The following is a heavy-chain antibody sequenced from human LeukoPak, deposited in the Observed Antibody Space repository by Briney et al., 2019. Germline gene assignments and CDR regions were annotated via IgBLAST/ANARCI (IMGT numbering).Heavy chain of an antibody. Sequence: SETLSLTCTVSGGSISSSSYYWGWIRQPPGKGLEWIGSIYYSGSTYYNLSLKSRVTISVDTSKNQFSLKLSSVTAADTAVYYCARDCSSTSCQIYAFDIWGQGTMVTVSS. CDR2: IYYSGST. J-gene: IGHJ3*02. D-gene: IGHD2-2*01. CDR3: ARDCSSTSCQIYAFDI. CDR1: GGSISSSSYY. V-gene: IGHV4-39*07.